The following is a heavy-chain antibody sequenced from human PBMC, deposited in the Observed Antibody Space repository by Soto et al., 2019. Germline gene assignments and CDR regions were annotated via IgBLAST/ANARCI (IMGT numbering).Heavy chain of an antibody. Sequence: PSETLSLTCTVSGGSISSGGYYWSWIRQHPGKGLEWIGYIYYSGSTYYNPSLKSRVTISVDTSKNQFSLKLSSVTAADTAVYYCARGSLKLRYFDWLFYAFDYWGQGTLVTVSS. CDR2: IYYSGST. V-gene: IGHV4-31*03. D-gene: IGHD3-9*01. CDR3: ARGSLKLRYFDWLFYAFDY. J-gene: IGHJ4*02. CDR1: GGSISSGGYY.